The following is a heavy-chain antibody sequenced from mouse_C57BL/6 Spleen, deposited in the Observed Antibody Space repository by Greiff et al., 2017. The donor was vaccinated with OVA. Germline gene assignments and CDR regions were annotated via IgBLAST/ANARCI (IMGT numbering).Heavy chain of an antibody. V-gene: IGHV10-3*01. J-gene: IGHJ4*01. CDR2: IRSKSSNYAT. Sequence: EVKLVESGGGLVQPKGSLKLSCAASGFTFNTYAMHWVRQAPGKGLEWVARIRSKSSNYATYYADSVKDRFTISRDDSQSMLYLQMNNLKTEDTAMYYCVGESSLYDGYSSYAMDYWGQGTSVTVSS. CDR1: GFTFNTYA. CDR3: VGESSLYDGYSSYAMDY. D-gene: IGHD2-3*01.